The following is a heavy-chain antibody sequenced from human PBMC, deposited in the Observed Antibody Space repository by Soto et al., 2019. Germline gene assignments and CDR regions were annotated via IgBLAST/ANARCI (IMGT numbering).Heavy chain of an antibody. Sequence: GSLRLSCAASGFTVSSNYMSWVRQAPGKGLEWASVIYSGGSTYYADSVKGRFTISRDNSKNTLYLQMNSLRAEDTAVYYCARVRFGLTMVRGVIFDYWGQGTLVTVSS. CDR1: GFTVSSNY. D-gene: IGHD3-10*01. CDR2: IYSGGST. V-gene: IGHV3-53*01. CDR3: ARVRFGLTMVRGVIFDY. J-gene: IGHJ4*02.